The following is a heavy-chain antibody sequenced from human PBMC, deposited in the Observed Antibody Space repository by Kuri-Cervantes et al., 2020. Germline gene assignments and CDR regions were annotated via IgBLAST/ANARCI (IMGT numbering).Heavy chain of an antibody. CDR2: ISYDGSNK. CDR3: ARGLGYCSSTSCHVFDY. J-gene: IGHJ4*02. CDR1: GFTFSSYG. Sequence: GESLKISCAASGFTFSSYGMHWVRQAPGKGLEWVAVISYDGSNKYYADSVKGRFTISRDNSKNTLYLQMNSLRAEDTAVYYCARGLGYCSSTSCHVFDYWGQGTLVTVSS. D-gene: IGHD2-2*01. V-gene: IGHV3-30*03.